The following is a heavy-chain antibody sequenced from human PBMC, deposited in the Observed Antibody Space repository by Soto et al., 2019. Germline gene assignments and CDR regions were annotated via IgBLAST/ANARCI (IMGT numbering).Heavy chain of an antibody. CDR1: GFTFSSYA. J-gene: IGHJ6*02. D-gene: IGHD6-13*01. Sequence: PGGSLRLSCAASGFTFSSYAMSWVRQAPGKGLEWVSAISGSGGSTYYADSVKGRFTISRDNSKNTLHLQMNSLRAEDTAVYYCAKSAGIAAAGTEYYYYGMDGRGQATTVTVS. CDR2: ISGSGGST. V-gene: IGHV3-23*01. CDR3: AKSAGIAAAGTEYYYYGMDG.